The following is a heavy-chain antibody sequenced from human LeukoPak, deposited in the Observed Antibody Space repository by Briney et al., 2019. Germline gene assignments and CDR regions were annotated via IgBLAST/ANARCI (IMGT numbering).Heavy chain of an antibody. CDR2: ISWNSGSI. CDR1: GFTFDDYA. Sequence: PGGSLRLSCAASGFTFDDYAMHCVRHAPGKGLEWVSGISWNSGSIGYADSVKGRFTISRDNAKNSLYLQMNSLRAEDTALYYCAKDIRYYYGSGSYRSNYYYGMDVWGQGTTVTVSS. J-gene: IGHJ6*02. D-gene: IGHD3-10*01. CDR3: AKDIRYYYGSGSYRSNYYYGMDV. V-gene: IGHV3-9*01.